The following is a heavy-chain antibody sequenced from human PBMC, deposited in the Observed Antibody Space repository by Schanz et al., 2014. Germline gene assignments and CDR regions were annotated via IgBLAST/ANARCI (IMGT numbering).Heavy chain of an antibody. Sequence: VQLVESGGGVVQPGRSLRLSCVASGFTFSSYDVFWVRQAPGKGLEWVANIKHDGSVKDYVDSVEGRFTISRDNAKNTLYLQMNTLRAEDTAVYYCARKMKLGVYGGKGHDSLDIWGQGTMVTVSS. V-gene: IGHV3-7*01. D-gene: IGHD4-17*01. CDR3: ARKMKLGVYGGKGHDSLDI. J-gene: IGHJ3*02. CDR1: GFTFSSYD. CDR2: IKHDGSVK.